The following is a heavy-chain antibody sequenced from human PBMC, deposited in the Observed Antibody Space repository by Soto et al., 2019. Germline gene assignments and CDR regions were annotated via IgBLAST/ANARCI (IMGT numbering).Heavy chain of an antibody. CDR1: GYTFTSYG. CDR2: ISAYNGNT. CDR3: ARDTGLLNPSSWYRGWGFDY. J-gene: IGHJ4*02. Sequence: QVQLVQSGAEVKKPGASVKVSCKASGYTFTSYGISWVRQAPGQGLEWMGWISAYNGNTNYAQKLQGRVTMTTDTSTSRAYMELRSLRSDDTAVYYCARDTGLLNPSSWYRGWGFDYLGQGTLVTVSS. V-gene: IGHV1-18*01. D-gene: IGHD6-13*01.